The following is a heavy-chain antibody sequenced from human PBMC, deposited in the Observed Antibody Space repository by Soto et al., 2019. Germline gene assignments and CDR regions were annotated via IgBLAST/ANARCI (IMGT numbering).Heavy chain of an antibody. CDR1: GFTFSSYA. J-gene: IGHJ3*02. V-gene: IGHV3-30-3*02. CDR2: ISYDGSNK. D-gene: IGHD3-22*01. Sequence: QVQLVESGGGVVQPGRSLRLSCAASGFTFSSYAMHWVRQAPGKGLEWVAVISYDGSNKYYADSVKGRFTISRDNSKNTLYLQMNSLRAEDTAVYYCAKTTITMIVCNAFDIWGQGTMVTVSS. CDR3: AKTTITMIVCNAFDI.